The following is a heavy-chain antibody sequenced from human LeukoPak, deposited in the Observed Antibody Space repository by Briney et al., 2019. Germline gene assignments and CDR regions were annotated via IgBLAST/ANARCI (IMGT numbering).Heavy chain of an antibody. J-gene: IGHJ3*02. D-gene: IGHD3-22*01. Sequence: KPSETLSLTCTVSGGSISSYYWSWIRQPPGKGLEWIGYIYYSGSTNYNPSPKSRVTISVDTSKNQFSLKLSSVTAADTAVYYCARRANSGFDAFDIWGQGTMVTVSS. CDR2: IYYSGST. V-gene: IGHV4-59*01. CDR3: ARRANSGFDAFDI. CDR1: GGSISSYY.